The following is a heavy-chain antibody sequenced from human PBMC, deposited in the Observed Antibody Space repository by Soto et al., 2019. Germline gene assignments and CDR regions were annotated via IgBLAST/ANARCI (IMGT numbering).Heavy chain of an antibody. CDR3: ASALPPVEWPGLEAYYYYGMDV. Sequence: SVKVSCKASGGTFSSYAISWVRQAPGQGLEWMGGIIPIFGTANYAQKFQGRGTITADESTSTAYMELSSLRSEDTAVYYCASALPPVEWPGLEAYYYYGMDVWGQGPTVTVSS. D-gene: IGHD5-12*01. J-gene: IGHJ6*02. CDR2: IIPIFGTA. V-gene: IGHV1-69*13. CDR1: GGTFSSYA.